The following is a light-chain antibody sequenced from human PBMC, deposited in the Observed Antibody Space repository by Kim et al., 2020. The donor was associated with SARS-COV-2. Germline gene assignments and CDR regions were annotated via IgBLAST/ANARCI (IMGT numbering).Light chain of an antibody. J-gene: IGKJ1*01. CDR3: QQYNSYSWT. Sequence: DIQMTQSPSTLSASVGDRVTITCRASQSISISLAWYQQKPGKAPKLLIYDASSLESGVPSRFSGSVSGTEFSLTISSLQPDDFATYYCQQYNSYSWTFGQGTKVDIK. CDR1: QSISIS. V-gene: IGKV1-5*01. CDR2: DAS.